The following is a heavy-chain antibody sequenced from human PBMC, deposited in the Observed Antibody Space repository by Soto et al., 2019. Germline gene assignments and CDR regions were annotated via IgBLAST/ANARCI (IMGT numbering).Heavy chain of an antibody. J-gene: IGHJ4*02. D-gene: IGHD3-10*01. CDR1: GFPFSSYW. CDR2: IKQDGSEK. V-gene: IGHV3-7*01. CDR3: ARDPSSDYGDDPFDY. Sequence: EVQLVESGGGLVQPGGSLRLSCAASGFPFSSYWMSWVRQAPGKGLEWVANIKQDGSEKYYVDSVKGRFTISRDNAKNSLYLQMNSLRAEDTAVYYCARDPSSDYGDDPFDYWGQGTLVTVSS.